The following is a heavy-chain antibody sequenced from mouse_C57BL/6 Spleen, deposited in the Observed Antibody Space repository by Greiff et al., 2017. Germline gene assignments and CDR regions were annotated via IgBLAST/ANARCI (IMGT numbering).Heavy chain of an antibody. Sequence: EVQLQESGPGLVKPSQSLSLTCSATGYSITSGYYWNWIRQFPGNKLEWIGYISYDGSNNYNPSLKNRIPITRDTSKNQFFLKLNSVTTEDTATYYCARETAQATGDYWGQGTSVTVSS. CDR3: ARETAQATGDY. CDR1: GYSITSGYY. V-gene: IGHV3-6*01. CDR2: ISYDGSN. J-gene: IGHJ4*01. D-gene: IGHD3-2*02.